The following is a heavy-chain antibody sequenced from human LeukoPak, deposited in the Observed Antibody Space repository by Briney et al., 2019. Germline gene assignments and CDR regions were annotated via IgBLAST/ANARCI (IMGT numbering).Heavy chain of an antibody. J-gene: IGHJ4*02. Sequence: PGGSPRLSCAASGFTFSSYSMNWVRQAPGKGLEWVSSISSSSSYIYYADSVKGRFTISRDNAKNSLYLQMNSLRAEDTAVYYCARDTEEMATISPHDYWGQGTLVTVSS. V-gene: IGHV3-21*01. D-gene: IGHD5-24*01. CDR1: GFTFSSYS. CDR3: ARDTEEMATISPHDY. CDR2: ISSSSSYI.